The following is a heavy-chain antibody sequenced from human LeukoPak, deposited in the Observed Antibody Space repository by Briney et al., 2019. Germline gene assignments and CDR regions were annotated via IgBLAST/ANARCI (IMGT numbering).Heavy chain of an antibody. CDR2: VYYTGST. Sequence: SETLSLTCTVSGGSISSYYWSWIRQPPGKGLEWIGYVYYTGSTNYNSSLKSRVTISVDTSKNQFSLRLSSVTAADTAVYYCARDRGPDCSGGRCWDYWGQGTLVTVSS. D-gene: IGHD2-15*01. J-gene: IGHJ4*02. V-gene: IGHV4-59*01. CDR3: ARDRGPDCSGGRCWDY. CDR1: GGSISSYY.